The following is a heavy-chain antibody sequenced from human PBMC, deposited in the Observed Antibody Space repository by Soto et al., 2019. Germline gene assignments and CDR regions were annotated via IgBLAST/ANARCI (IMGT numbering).Heavy chain of an antibody. CDR1: GGSISSYY. V-gene: IGHV4-59*01. D-gene: IGHD6-19*01. CDR2: IYYSGST. J-gene: IGHJ6*02. CDR3: ARDTLYSSGWYGSEYYGMDV. Sequence: PSETLSLTCTVSGGSISSYYWSWIRQPPGKGLEWIGYIYYSGSTNYNPSLKSRVTISVDTSKNQFSLKLSSVTAADTAVYYCARDTLYSSGWYGSEYYGMDVWGQGTTVTVYS.